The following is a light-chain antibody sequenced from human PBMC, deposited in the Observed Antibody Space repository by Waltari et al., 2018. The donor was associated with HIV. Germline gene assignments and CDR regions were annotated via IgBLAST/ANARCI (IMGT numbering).Light chain of an antibody. CDR1: SSDVGGYNY. CDR3: SSYTSSRTLV. J-gene: IGLJ3*02. CDR2: EVN. Sequence: QSALTQPASVSGSPGQSITISCTGPSSDVGGYNYVPWYQQHPDKAPKLVIFEVNKRPSGVSNRFSGSKSGNTASLTISGLQAEDEADYYCSSYTSSRTLVFGGGTKLTVL. V-gene: IGLV2-14*01.